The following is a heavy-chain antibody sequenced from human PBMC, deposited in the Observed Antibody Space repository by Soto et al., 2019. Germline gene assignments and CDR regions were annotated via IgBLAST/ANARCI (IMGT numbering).Heavy chain of an antibody. J-gene: IGHJ4*02. CDR2: IFYSGRT. CDR3: ARSGSWYSFFDY. Sequence: SETLSLTCTVSSGSISSTIYSWDWIRQPPWKGLEWIGSIFYSGRTYYNPSLKSRVTISLDTSKNQFSLTLTSVTAADTAVYYCARSGSWYSFFDYWGQGTLVTVSS. CDR1: SGSISSTIYS. D-gene: IGHD2-15*01. V-gene: IGHV4-39*01.